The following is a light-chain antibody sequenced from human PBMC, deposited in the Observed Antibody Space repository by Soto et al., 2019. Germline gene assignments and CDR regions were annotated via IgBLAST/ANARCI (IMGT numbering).Light chain of an antibody. V-gene: IGLV2-18*02. CDR1: STDVGSYNR. CDR3: SSYTSSNSVV. J-gene: IGLJ2*01. CDR2: EVS. Sequence: QSVLTQPTSASGSPGQSVTISCTGTSTDVGSYNRVSWYQQSPGTAPKLMIYEVSYRPSGVPDRFSGSKSGNTASLTISGLQAEDEADYYCSSYTSSNSVVFGGGTKLTVL.